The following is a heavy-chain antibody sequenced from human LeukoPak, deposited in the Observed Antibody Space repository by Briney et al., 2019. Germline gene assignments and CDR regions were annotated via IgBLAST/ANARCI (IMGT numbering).Heavy chain of an antibody. CDR3: AKDFRYSSSWYSPTQYDY. J-gene: IGHJ4*02. V-gene: IGHV3-23*01. CDR1: GFTFSSYA. D-gene: IGHD6-13*01. Sequence: HTGGSLRLSCAASGFTFSSYAMSWVRQAPGKGLEWVSAISGSGGSTYYADSVKGRFTISRDNSKNTLYLQMNSLRAEDTAVYYCAKDFRYSSSWYSPTQYDYWGQGTLVTVSS. CDR2: ISGSGGST.